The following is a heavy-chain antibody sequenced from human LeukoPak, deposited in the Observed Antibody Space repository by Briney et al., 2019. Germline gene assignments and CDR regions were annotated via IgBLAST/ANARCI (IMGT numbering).Heavy chain of an antibody. V-gene: IGHV4-39*01. Sequence: SETLSLTCTVSGASQRVSADFWGGVRQPGGNGLEWIGNMYESQSTYYNESLESRVTISLDTSKNQCSLKLTSVPAADTAMYYCAKSGGYGLTDYWGQGTLVTVSS. CDR2: MYESQST. D-gene: IGHD1-26*01. J-gene: IGHJ4*02. CDR1: GASQRVSADF. CDR3: AKSGGYGLTDY.